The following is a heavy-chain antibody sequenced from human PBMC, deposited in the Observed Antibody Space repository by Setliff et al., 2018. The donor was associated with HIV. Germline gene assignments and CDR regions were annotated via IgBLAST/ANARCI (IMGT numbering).Heavy chain of an antibody. CDR2: ISGSGGST. D-gene: IGHD2-2*03. CDR1: GGSVSSNDYY. Sequence: PSETLSLTCTASGGSVSSNDYYWVWIRQPPGKGLEWVSAISGSGGSTYYADSVKGRFTISSDNSKNTLYLQMNSLRAEDTAVYYCAKDLDIVVVPAAPDAFDIWGQGTMVTVSS. CDR3: AKDLDIVVVPAAPDAFDI. V-gene: IGHV3-23*01. J-gene: IGHJ3*02.